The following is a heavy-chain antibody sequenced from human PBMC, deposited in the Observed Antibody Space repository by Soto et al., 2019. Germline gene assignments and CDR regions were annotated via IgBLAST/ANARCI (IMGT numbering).Heavy chain of an antibody. CDR3: ARYYGSGSYYKKAPFDY. CDR1: GFTFSSYA. V-gene: IGHV3-23*01. J-gene: IGHJ4*02. D-gene: IGHD3-10*01. CDR2: ISGSGGST. Sequence: PGGSLRLSCAASGFTFSSYAMSWVRQAPGKGLEWVSAISGSGGSTYYADSVKGRFTISRDNSKNTLYLQMNSLRAEDTAVYYCARYYGSGSYYKKAPFDYWGQGTLVIVPQ.